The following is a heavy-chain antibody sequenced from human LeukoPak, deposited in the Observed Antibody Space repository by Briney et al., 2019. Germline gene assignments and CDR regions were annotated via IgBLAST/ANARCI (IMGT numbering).Heavy chain of an antibody. CDR2: IYYSGST. J-gene: IGHJ3*02. CDR3: ASLPYYYDSSAVGAFDI. D-gene: IGHD3-22*01. CDR1: GGSISSSSYY. Sequence: SETLSLTCTVSGGSISSSSYYWGWIRQPPGKGLEWFGSIYYSGSTYYNPSLKSRVTISVVTSKNQFALKLSSVTAANTAVYSCASLPYYYDSSAVGAFDIWGQGTMVTVSS. V-gene: IGHV4-39*01.